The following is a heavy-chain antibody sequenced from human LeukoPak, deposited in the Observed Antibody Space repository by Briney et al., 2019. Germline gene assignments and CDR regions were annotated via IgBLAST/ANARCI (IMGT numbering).Heavy chain of an antibody. V-gene: IGHV1-69*01. CDR2: IIPIFGTA. Sequence: SVKVSCKASGGTFSSYAISWVRQAPGQGLEWMGGIIPIFGTANYAQKFQGRVTIAADESTSTAYMELSSLRSEDTAVYYCARLTPSGYDLTGPFDYWGQGTLVTVSS. D-gene: IGHD5-12*01. CDR1: GGTFSSYA. J-gene: IGHJ4*02. CDR3: ARLTPSGYDLTGPFDY.